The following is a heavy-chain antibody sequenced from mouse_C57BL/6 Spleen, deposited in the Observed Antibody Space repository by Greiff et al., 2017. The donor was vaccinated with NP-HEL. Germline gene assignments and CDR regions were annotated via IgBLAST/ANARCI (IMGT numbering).Heavy chain of an antibody. Sequence: QVQLQQPGAELVMPGASVKLSCKASGYTFTSYWMHWVKQRPGQGLEWIGRIYPGDGDTNYNGKFKGKATLTADKSSSTAYMQLSSLTSEDSAVYFCARCPSGAMDYWGQGTSVTVSS. J-gene: IGHJ4*01. D-gene: IGHD3-2*02. V-gene: IGHV1-82*01. CDR2: IYPGDGDT. CDR3: ARCPSGAMDY. CDR1: GYTFTSYW.